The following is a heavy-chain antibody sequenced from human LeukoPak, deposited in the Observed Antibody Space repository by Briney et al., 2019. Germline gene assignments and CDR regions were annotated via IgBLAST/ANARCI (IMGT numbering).Heavy chain of an antibody. Sequence: ASVKVSCKASGYTFTSYAMHWVRQAPGQRLEWMGWINAGNGNTKYSQKFQGRVTITRDTSASTAYMELSSLRSEDTAVYYCARGNYDFWSGYSTSNWFDPWGQGTLVTASS. CDR3: ARGNYDFWSGYSTSNWFDP. CDR2: INAGNGNT. D-gene: IGHD3-3*01. CDR1: GYTFTSYA. V-gene: IGHV1-3*01. J-gene: IGHJ5*02.